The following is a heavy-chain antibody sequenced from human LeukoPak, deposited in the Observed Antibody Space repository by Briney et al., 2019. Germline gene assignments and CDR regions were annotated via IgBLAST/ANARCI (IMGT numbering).Heavy chain of an antibody. V-gene: IGHV3-7*03. CDR1: GFTFIKYW. Sequence: GGSLRLSCAASGFTFIKYWMSWVRQAPGKGLEWVANIKQDGSEKDYVDSVKGRFTISRDNAKNSLYLQMNSLRAEDTALYHCARGHCSSTSCYTSLVAFDIWGQGTMVTVSS. CDR3: ARGHCSSTSCYTSLVAFDI. J-gene: IGHJ3*02. CDR2: IKQDGSEK. D-gene: IGHD2-2*02.